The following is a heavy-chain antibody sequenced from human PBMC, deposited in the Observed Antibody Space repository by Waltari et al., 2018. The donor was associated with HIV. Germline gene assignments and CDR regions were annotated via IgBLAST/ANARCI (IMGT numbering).Heavy chain of an antibody. Sequence: EMKLLDVGERLIQPEESLRLACFVSHFSVSSNYFTCVRQSPTRGLEWVATIYPDGTTHYPNSVKDRFVISRDTSKNIVFLLMKYLLFDDSAKYFCTRGVRYLGPWGQGTQVTVSS. CDR3: TRGVRYLGP. CDR1: HFSVSSNY. D-gene: IGHD3-16*02. CDR2: IYPDGTT. J-gene: IGHJ5*02. V-gene: IGHV3-53*05.